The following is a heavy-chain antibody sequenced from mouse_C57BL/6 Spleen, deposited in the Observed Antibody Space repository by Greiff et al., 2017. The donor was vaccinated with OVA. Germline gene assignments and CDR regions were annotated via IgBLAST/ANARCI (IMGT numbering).Heavy chain of an antibody. CDR2: IYPGDGDT. CDR1: GYAFSSSW. Sequence: QVQLKQSGPELVKPGASVKISCKASGYAFSSSWMNWVKQRPGKGLEWIGRIYPGDGDTNYNGKFKGKATLTADKSSSTAYMQLSSLTSEDSAVYFCAREGVWYFDVWGTGTTVTVSS. J-gene: IGHJ1*03. V-gene: IGHV1-82*01. CDR3: AREGVWYFDV.